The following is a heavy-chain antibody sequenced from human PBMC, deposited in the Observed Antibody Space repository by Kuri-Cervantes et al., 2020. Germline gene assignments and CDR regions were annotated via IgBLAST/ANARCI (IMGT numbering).Heavy chain of an antibody. CDR1: GFTFSSYS. CDR2: ISSSSSYI. J-gene: IGHJ6*02. D-gene: IGHD3-22*01. CDR3: ARERGGRSSGYYYYYGMDV. V-gene: IGHV3-21*01. Sequence: GESLKISCAASGFTFSSYSMNWVRQAPGKGLEWVSSISSSSSYIYYADSVKGRFTISRDNAKNSLYLQMNSLRAEDTAVYYCARERGGRSSGYYYYYGMDVWGQGTTVTVSS.